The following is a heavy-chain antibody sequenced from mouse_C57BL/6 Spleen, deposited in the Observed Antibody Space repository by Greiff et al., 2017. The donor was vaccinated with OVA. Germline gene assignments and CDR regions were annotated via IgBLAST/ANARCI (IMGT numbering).Heavy chain of an antibody. V-gene: IGHV1-64*01. J-gene: IGHJ3*01. Sequence: QVQLQQPGAELVKPGASVKLSCKASGYTFTSYWMHWVKQRPGQGLEWIGMIHPNSGSTNYNEKFKSKATLTVDKSSSTAYMQLSSLTSEDSAVYYCARKGDYYGSSFLGEFAYWGQGTLVTVSA. D-gene: IGHD1-1*01. CDR2: IHPNSGST. CDR1: GYTFTSYW. CDR3: ARKGDYYGSSFLGEFAY.